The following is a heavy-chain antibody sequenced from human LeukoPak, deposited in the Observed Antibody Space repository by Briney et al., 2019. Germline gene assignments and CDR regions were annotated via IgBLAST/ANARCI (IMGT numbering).Heavy chain of an antibody. D-gene: IGHD3-22*01. CDR2: IYTSGST. Sequence: SETLSLTCTVSGGSISSGSYYWSWIRQPAGKGLEWIGRIYTSGSTNYNPSLKSRVTISVDTSKNQFSLRLSSVTAADTAVYYCARASYSYDINGWVPFDYWGQGTLVTISS. CDR1: GGSISSGSYY. V-gene: IGHV4-61*02. J-gene: IGHJ4*02. CDR3: ARASYSYDINGWVPFDY.